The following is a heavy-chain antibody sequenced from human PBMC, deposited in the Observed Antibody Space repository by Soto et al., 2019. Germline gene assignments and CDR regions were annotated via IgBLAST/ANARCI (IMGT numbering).Heavy chain of an antibody. D-gene: IGHD4-17*01. CDR3: ARHGFYGDYSSNYFDP. Sequence: GETLKISCKGSGYSFTNYWIAWVRQMPGKGLEYMGIIYPSDSDTRYSPSFQGQVTISADKSISTAYLQWSSLKASDTAIYYCARHGFYGDYSSNYFDPWGQGTLVTVSS. J-gene: IGHJ5*02. V-gene: IGHV5-51*01. CDR2: IYPSDSDT. CDR1: GYSFTNYW.